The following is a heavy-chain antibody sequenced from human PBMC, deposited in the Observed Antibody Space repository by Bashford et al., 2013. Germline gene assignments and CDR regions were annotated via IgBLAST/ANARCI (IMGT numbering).Heavy chain of an antibody. V-gene: IGHV3-21*04. Sequence: VRQAPGKGLEWVSSISTTSSYIYYADSVRGRFTISRDNARNSLYLQMNSLRAEDTAVYYCAREGLTYHLDYWGQGTLVTVSS. CDR2: ISTTSSYI. J-gene: IGHJ4*02. D-gene: IGHD2-2*01. CDR3: AREGLTYHLDY.